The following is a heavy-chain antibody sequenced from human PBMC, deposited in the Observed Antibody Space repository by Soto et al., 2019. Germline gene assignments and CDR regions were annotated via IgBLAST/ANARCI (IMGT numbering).Heavy chain of an antibody. CDR1: GDSVSSNSAA. CDR3: AREPDTYSSSSYNWLDP. CDR2: TYYRSKWYN. V-gene: IGHV6-1*01. Sequence: PSQTLSLTCAISGDSVSSNSAAWNWIRQSPSRGLEWLGRTYYRSKWYNDYAVSVKSRITINPDTSKNQFSLQLNSVTPEDTAVYYCAREPDTYSSSSYNWLDPWGQGTLVTVYS. J-gene: IGHJ5*02. D-gene: IGHD6-6*01.